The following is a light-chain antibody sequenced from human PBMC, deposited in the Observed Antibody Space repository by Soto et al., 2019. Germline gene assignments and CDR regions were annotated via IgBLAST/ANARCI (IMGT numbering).Light chain of an antibody. CDR1: SSNIGSNT. J-gene: IGLJ1*01. CDR3: AAWDDRLDVYV. Sequence: QSVLTHPPSASGTPGQIVAISCSGRSSNIGSNTVTWYQQLPGTAPKLLIYSTSQRSSGVPGRFSGSKSGASASLSISGLQSEDEADYYCAAWDDRLDVYVFGTGTKVTV. V-gene: IGLV1-44*01. CDR2: STS.